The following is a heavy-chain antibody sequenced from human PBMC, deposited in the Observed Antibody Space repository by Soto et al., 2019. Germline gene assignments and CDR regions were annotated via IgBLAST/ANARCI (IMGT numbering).Heavy chain of an antibody. CDR1: GFTFSSYA. Sequence: GGSLRLSCAASGFTFSSYAMSWVRQAPGKGLEWVSAISGSGGSTYYADSVKGRFTISRDNSKNTLYLQMNSLRAEDTAVYYCAKDIRDVVVVPAANEYYYYGMDVWGQGTTVTVSS. D-gene: IGHD2-2*01. J-gene: IGHJ6*02. CDR3: AKDIRDVVVVPAANEYYYYGMDV. CDR2: ISGSGGST. V-gene: IGHV3-23*01.